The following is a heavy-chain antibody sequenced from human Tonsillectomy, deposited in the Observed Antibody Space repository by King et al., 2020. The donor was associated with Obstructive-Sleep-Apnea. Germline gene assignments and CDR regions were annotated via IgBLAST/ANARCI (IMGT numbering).Heavy chain of an antibody. CDR1: GGSFSDYY. V-gene: IGHV4-34*01. CDR3: ARGSGAAAVNWFDP. Sequence: VQLQQWGAGLLKPSETLSLTCAVFGGSFSDYYWSWIRQPPGKGLEWIGEINHSGSTNYNSSLKSRVTISVDTSTNQFSLRLNSVTAADTAVYYCARGSGAAAVNWFDPWGQGTLVTVSS. CDR2: INHSGST. J-gene: IGHJ5*02. D-gene: IGHD6-13*01.